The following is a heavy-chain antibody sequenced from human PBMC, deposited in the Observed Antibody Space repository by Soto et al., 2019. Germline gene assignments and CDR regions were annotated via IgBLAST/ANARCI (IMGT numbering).Heavy chain of an antibody. CDR2: INPSGGST. D-gene: IGHD3-3*01. CDR1: GYTFTSYY. V-gene: IGHV1-46*01. J-gene: IGHJ4*02. CDR3: ARDRSLFDFWSGYYLFDY. Sequence: ASVKVSCKASGYTFTSYYMHWVRQAPGQGLEWMGIINPSGGSTSYAQKFQGRVTMTRDTSTSTVYMELSSLRSEDTAVYYCARDRSLFDFWSGYYLFDYWGQGTLVTVSS.